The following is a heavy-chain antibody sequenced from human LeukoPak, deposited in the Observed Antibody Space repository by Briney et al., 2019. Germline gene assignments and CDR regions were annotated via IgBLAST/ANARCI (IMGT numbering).Heavy chain of an antibody. V-gene: IGHV3-64*01. CDR3: AKPYSSSWYYFDY. CDR1: GFTFSSYA. Sequence: GGSLRLSCAASGFTFSSYAMHWVRQAPGKGLEYVSAISSNGGSTYYANSVKGRFTISRDNSKNTLYLQMNSLRAEDTAVYYCAKPYSSSWYYFDYWGQGTLVTVSS. J-gene: IGHJ4*02. D-gene: IGHD6-13*01. CDR2: ISSNGGST.